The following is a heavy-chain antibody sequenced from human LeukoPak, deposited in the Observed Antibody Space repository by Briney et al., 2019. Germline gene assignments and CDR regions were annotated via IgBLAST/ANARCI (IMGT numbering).Heavy chain of an antibody. CDR2: IYSGGNT. Sequence: PGGSLRLSCAASGLTVSSNDLTWVRQTPGKGLEWVSIIYSGGNTYYADSVKGRFTISRDNSKNTVYLQMNSLRGEDTAVFYCARDRPGDGYFDYWGQGTLVTVSS. V-gene: IGHV3-66*01. CDR1: GLTVSSND. D-gene: IGHD3-10*01. J-gene: IGHJ4*02. CDR3: ARDRPGDGYFDY.